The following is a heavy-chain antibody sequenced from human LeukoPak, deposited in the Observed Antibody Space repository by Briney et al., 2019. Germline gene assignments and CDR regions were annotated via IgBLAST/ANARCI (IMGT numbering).Heavy chain of an antibody. CDR2: IKHDGSEK. D-gene: IGHD3-16*02. CDR1: GFTFSSYW. J-gene: IGHJ5*02. V-gene: IGHV3-7*01. CDR3: ARETSVGTRGGLWGSYRLKWFDP. Sequence: GGTLSLSCAASGFTFSSYWMSWVRHAPGPGLERVANIKHDGSEKYYVDSVKGRFTISRDNAKNSLYLQMNSLRAEDTAVYYCARETSVGTRGGLWGSYRLKWFDPWGQGTPVTVSS.